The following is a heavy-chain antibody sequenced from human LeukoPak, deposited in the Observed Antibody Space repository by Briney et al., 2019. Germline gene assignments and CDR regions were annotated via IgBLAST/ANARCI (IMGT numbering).Heavy chain of an antibody. CDR2: ISAYNGNT. CDR3: AREGDGYNDY. CDR1: GYTFTSNG. D-gene: IGHD5-24*01. J-gene: IGHJ4*02. V-gene: IGHV1-18*01. Sequence: ASVKVSCKASGYTFTSNGISWVRQAPGQGLEWMGWISAYNGNTNHAQNLQGRVTMITDTSTSTAYMELRSLRSDDTAVYYCAREGDGYNDYWGQGTLVTVSS.